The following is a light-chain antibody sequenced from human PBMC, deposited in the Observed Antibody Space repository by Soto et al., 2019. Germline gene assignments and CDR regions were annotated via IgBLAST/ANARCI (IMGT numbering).Light chain of an antibody. CDR1: SSDVGSYNL. V-gene: IGLV2-14*02. J-gene: IGLJ1*01. Sequence: QSALTQPASVSGSPGQSITISCTGTSSDVGSYNLVSWYQQHAGKAPKLMIYEGSKRPSGVSNRFSGSKSGNTASLTISGLQAEDEADYYCNSYVSNITYVFGTGTKLTVL. CDR3: NSYVSNITYV. CDR2: EGS.